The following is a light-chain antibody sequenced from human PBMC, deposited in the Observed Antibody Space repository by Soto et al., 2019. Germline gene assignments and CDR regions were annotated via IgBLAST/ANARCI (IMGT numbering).Light chain of an antibody. J-gene: IGKJ1*01. CDR2: DVS. CDR3: QQRYYWRWT. CDR1: QSISSE. V-gene: IGKV3-11*02. Sequence: VVLTQSPATLSLSPGERASLSYRSSQSISSELAWYQQKPGQTPRLLIYDVSNRATGIAARFSGSGSGRDFTVTMGSLEPENFAVYFCQQRYYWRWTVSQGTKVDIK.